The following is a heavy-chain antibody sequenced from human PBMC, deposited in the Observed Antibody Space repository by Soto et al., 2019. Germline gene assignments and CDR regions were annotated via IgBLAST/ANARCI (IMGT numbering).Heavy chain of an antibody. CDR1: GYTFTSYG. J-gene: IGHJ3*02. D-gene: IGHD2-15*01. CDR2: ISAYNGNT. CDR3: ARDSPRDIVVVVAASDAFDI. V-gene: IGHV1-18*01. Sequence: EASVKVSCKASGYTFTSYGISWVRQAPGQGLEWMGWISAYNGNTNYAQKLQGRVTMTTDTSTSTAYMELRSLRSDDTAVYYCARDSPRDIVVVVAASDAFDIWGQGTMVTVSS.